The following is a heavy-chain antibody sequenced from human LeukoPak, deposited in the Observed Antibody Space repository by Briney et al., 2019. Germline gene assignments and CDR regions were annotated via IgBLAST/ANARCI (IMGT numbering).Heavy chain of an antibody. D-gene: IGHD3-22*01. V-gene: IGHV1-2*02. Sequence: ASVKVSCKASGYTFTGYYMHWVRQAPGQGLEWMGWINPNSGGTNYAQKFQGRVTMTRDTSISTAYMELSRLRSDDTAVYYCARDLPGSGYSPSYVDYWGQGTLVTVSS. CDR3: ARDLPGSGYSPSYVDY. CDR1: GYTFTGYY. CDR2: INPNSGGT. J-gene: IGHJ4*02.